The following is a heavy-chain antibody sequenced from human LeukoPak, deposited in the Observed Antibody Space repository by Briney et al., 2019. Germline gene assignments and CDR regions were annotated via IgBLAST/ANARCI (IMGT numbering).Heavy chain of an antibody. CDR1: GYSISSGNY. D-gene: IGHD3-10*01. V-gene: IGHV4-38-2*02. CDR2: IYHSGRA. J-gene: IGHJ6*03. CDR3: ARGGITMVRGVIKYYYYYMDV. Sequence: SETLSLTCTVSGYSISSGNYWGWIRQPPGKGLEWIGSIYHSGRAFYNPSLKSRVTISVDTSKNQFSLKLSSVTAADTAVYYCARGGITMVRGVIKYYYYYMDVWGKGTTVTVSS.